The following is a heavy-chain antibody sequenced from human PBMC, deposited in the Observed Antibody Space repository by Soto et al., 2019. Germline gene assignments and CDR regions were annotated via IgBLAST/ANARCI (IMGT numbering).Heavy chain of an antibody. Sequence: GGSLRLSCAASGFTFSSYAMSWVRQAPGKGLEWVSTISDSGGSPHYADSVKGRFTISRENSKNTLYLQMNSLRAEDTAVYYCAKEPEITIFGVVIISGPFDYWGQGTLVTLSS. D-gene: IGHD3-3*01. CDR3: AKEPEITIFGVVIISGPFDY. J-gene: IGHJ4*02. CDR2: ISDSGGSP. CDR1: GFTFSSYA. V-gene: IGHV3-23*01.